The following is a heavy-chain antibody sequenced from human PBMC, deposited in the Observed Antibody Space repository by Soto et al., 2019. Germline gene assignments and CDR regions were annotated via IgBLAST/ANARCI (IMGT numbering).Heavy chain of an antibody. Sequence: EVQLVESGGGLVKPGGSLRLSCAASGFTFSSYTMNWVRQAPGRGLEWVSSIGTSSSYIYYADSVKGRFTISRDNAKNSMVPQMNSLRGDDTAVDYCARDSVRDYLYYYYGMDVWGQGTTVTVSS. CDR2: IGTSSSYI. CDR3: ARDSVRDYLYYYYGMDV. CDR1: GFTFSSYT. J-gene: IGHJ6*02. D-gene: IGHD4-17*01. V-gene: IGHV3-21*01.